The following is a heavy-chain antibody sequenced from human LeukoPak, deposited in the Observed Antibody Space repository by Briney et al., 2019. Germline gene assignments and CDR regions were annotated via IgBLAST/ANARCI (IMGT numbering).Heavy chain of an antibody. D-gene: IGHD5-24*01. CDR2: IKQDGSEK. CDR3: ARAIDGYNYDAFDI. J-gene: IGHJ3*02. CDR1: GFTFSSYW. V-gene: IGHV3-7*04. Sequence: GGSLRLSCAASGFTFSSYWMSRVRQAPGKGLEWVANIKQDGSEKYYVDSVKGRFTISRDNAKNSLYLQMNSLRAEDTAVYYCARAIDGYNYDAFDIWGQGTMVTVSS.